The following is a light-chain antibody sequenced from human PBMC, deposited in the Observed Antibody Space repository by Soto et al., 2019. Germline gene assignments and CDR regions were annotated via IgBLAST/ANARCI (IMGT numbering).Light chain of an antibody. J-gene: IGLJ3*02. CDR1: SRDVGGYNY. V-gene: IGLV2-14*01. CDR3: RSYTGSSTLGEM. CDR2: EVN. Sequence: QSALTQPASVSGSPGQSITISCTGTSRDVGGYNYVSWYQQHPGKAPKVMIYEVNNRPSGVSDRFSGSKSGNTASLTISGLQAEDEAVYFCRSYTGSSTLGEMFGGGTKLTVL.